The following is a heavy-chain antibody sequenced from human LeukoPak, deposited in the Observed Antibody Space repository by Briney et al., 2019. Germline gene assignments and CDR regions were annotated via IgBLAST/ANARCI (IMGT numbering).Heavy chain of an antibody. CDR1: GGSFSGYY. V-gene: IGHV4-34*01. CDR2: INHSGST. CDR3: ARPTDPVAEDAFDI. J-gene: IGHJ3*02. D-gene: IGHD6-19*01. Sequence: PSETLSLTCAVYGGSFSGYYWSWIRQPPGKGLEWIGEINHSGSTNYNPSLKSRVTISVDTSKNQFSLKLSSVTAADTAVYYCARPTDPVAEDAFDIWGQGTMVTVSS.